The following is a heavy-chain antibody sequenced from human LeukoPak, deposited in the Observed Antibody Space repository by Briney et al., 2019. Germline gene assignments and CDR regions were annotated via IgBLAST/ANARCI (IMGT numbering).Heavy chain of an antibody. Sequence: SGTLSLTCSVSGGSITSTEWWSWVRQPPGKGLEWIGEMYHSGTTNYNPSLKSRVTISADKSKNQLSLNLNSVTAADTAVYYCTRKQSSWFYFWGQGTLVTVSS. J-gene: IGHJ5*01. V-gene: IGHV4-4*02. CDR2: MYHSGTT. CDR1: GGSITSTEW. D-gene: IGHD2-2*01. CDR3: TRKQSSWFYF.